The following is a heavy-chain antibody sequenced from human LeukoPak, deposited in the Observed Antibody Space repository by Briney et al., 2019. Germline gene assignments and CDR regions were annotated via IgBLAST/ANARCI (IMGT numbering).Heavy chain of an antibody. J-gene: IGHJ4*02. CDR2: ISSSSSTI. CDR1: GFTFSSYS. Sequence: PGGSLRLSCAASGFTFSSYSMNWVCQAPGKGLEWVSYISSSSSTIYYADSVKGRFTISRDNAKNSLYLQMNSLRAEDTAVYYCARDPTPFDRGAEQNDYWGQGTLVTVSS. CDR3: ARDPTPFDRGAEQNDY. D-gene: IGHD3-10*01. V-gene: IGHV3-48*04.